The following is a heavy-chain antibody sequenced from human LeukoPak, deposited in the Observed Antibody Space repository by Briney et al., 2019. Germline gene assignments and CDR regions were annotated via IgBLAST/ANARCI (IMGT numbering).Heavy chain of an antibody. Sequence: ASVKVSCKASGYTFTSYAMHWVRQAPGQRLEWMGWINAGNGNTKYSQKFQARVTMTRDMSTSTVYMELSSLRFEDTAMYYCARALPHRRLMDTTVGQHWFDPWGQGTLVTVSS. CDR3: ARALPHRRLMDTTVGQHWFDP. J-gene: IGHJ5*02. CDR1: GYTFTSYA. V-gene: IGHV1-3*01. D-gene: IGHD5-18*01. CDR2: INAGNGNT.